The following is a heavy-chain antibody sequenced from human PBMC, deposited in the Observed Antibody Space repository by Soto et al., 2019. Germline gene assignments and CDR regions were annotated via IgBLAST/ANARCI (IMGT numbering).Heavy chain of an antibody. V-gene: IGHV4-34*01. CDR1: GGSFSGYY. CDR3: ARRPIHDILTGYYPNWFDP. Sequence: SETLSLTCAVYGGSFSGYYWSWIRQPPGKGLEWIGEINHSGSTNYNPSLKSRVTISVDTSKNQFSLKLSSVTAADTAVYYCARRPIHDILTGYYPNWFDPWGQGTLVTVSS. J-gene: IGHJ5*02. D-gene: IGHD3-9*01. CDR2: INHSGST.